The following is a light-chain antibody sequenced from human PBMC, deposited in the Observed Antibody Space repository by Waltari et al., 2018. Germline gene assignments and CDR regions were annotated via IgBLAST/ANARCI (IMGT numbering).Light chain of an antibody. CDR2: EKF. CDR3: ATWDSSLSAGV. Sequence: QSVLTQPPSVSAAPGQMVSISWSGSSSNIGINSLSLYQKLPETAPKLLIYEKFQRPSGIPHRFYGSKSGTSATLDITGLQTGDEGDYYCATWDSSLSAGVFGTGTKVTVL. J-gene: IGLJ1*01. V-gene: IGLV1-51*01. CDR1: SSNIGINS.